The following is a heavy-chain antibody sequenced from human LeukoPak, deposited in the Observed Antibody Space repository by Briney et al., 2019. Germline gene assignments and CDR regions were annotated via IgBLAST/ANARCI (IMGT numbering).Heavy chain of an antibody. CDR2: VYYSGST. Sequence: PSETLSLTCTVSGGSISSSSYYWGWIRQPPGKGLEWIGSVYYSGSTYYNPSLKSRVTISVDTSKNQFSLKLSSVTAADTAVYYCARDHGRIWARDSSGYYSYDYWGQGALVTVSS. D-gene: IGHD3-22*01. J-gene: IGHJ4*02. CDR1: GGSISSSSYY. CDR3: ARDHGRIWARDSSGYYSYDY. V-gene: IGHV4-39*02.